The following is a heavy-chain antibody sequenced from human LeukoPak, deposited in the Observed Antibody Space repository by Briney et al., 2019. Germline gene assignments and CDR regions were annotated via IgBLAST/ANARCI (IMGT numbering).Heavy chain of an antibody. D-gene: IGHD3-22*01. V-gene: IGHV3-74*01. CDR1: GFTCSSSW. J-gene: IGHJ4*02. CDR2: ISTDGRST. Sequence: PGGSLRLSCAASGFTCSSSWMHWVRQAPGKGLVWVSRISTDGRSTSYADSVKGRFTISRDNSKNTLYLQMNSLRADDTAVYYCARDGRNYYDRSGYYSALAYWGQGTLVTVSS. CDR3: ARDGRNYYDRSGYYSALAY.